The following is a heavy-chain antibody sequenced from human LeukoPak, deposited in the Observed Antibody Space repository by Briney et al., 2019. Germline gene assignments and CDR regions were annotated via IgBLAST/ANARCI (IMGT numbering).Heavy chain of an antibody. CDR1: GGTFSSYA. V-gene: IGHV1-18*01. J-gene: IGHJ1*01. CDR3: ARGLAVGATFQH. Sequence: ASVKVSCKASGGTFSSYAISWVRQAPGQGLEWMGWISAYNGDTNYAQKLQGRVTMTTDTSTTTAYMELRSLRSDDTAVYYCARGLAVGATFQHWGQGTLVTVSS. CDR2: ISAYNGDT. D-gene: IGHD1-26*01.